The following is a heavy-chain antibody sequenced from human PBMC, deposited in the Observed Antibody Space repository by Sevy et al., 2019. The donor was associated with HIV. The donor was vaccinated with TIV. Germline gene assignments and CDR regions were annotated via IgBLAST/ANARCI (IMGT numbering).Heavy chain of an antibody. J-gene: IGHJ4*02. V-gene: IGHV1-2*02. CDR1: GYTCTGYY. CDR2: INPNSGGT. CDR3: ARMGDYYDSSGYYPLKF. D-gene: IGHD3-22*01. Sequence: ASVKVSCKTSGYTCTGYYIHWVRPAPRQGLEWIGWINPNSGGTYFAKKFQDSVTMTTDTSVKTAYMELRSLRFDDTAVYYCARMGDYYDSSGYYPLKFWGQGTLVTVSS.